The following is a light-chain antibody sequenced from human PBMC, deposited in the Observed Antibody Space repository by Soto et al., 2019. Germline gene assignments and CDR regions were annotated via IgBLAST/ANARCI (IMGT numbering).Light chain of an antibody. CDR1: SSNIGAGYD. CDR2: GNS. Sequence: VLTQPPSVSGAPGQRVTISCTGRSSNIGAGYDVHWYQQLPGTAPKLLMYGNSNRPSGVPDRFSGSKSGTSASLAITGLQAEDEADYYCQSYDSSLSGVVFGGGTKLTVL. CDR3: QSYDSSLSGVV. J-gene: IGLJ2*01. V-gene: IGLV1-40*01.